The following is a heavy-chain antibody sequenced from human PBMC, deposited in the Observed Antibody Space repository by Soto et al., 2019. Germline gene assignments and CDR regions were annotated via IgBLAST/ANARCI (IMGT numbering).Heavy chain of an antibody. CDR1: GFTLSSYG. J-gene: IGHJ6*02. CDR2: ISYDGSNK. CDR3: AKDATYYDFWSGYLKSYYGMDV. D-gene: IGHD3-3*01. V-gene: IGHV3-30*18. Sequence: PGGSLRLSCAASGFTLSSYGMHWVRQAPGKGLEWVAVISYDGSNKYYADSVKGRFTISRDNSKNTLYLQMNSLRAEDTAVYYCAKDATYYDFWSGYLKSYYGMDVWGQGTTVTVSS.